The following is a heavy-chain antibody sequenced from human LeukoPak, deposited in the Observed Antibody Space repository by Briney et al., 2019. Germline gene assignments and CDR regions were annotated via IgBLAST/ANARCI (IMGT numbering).Heavy chain of an antibody. Sequence: GGSLRLSCAASGFTLNDYGIHWVRQPPGGGLEWVASIKQDGSEKYYVDSVKGRFTISRDNAKNSLYLQTNSLRAEDTAVYYCARGHSSSPNWFDPWGQGTLVTVSS. D-gene: IGHD6-13*01. J-gene: IGHJ5*02. V-gene: IGHV3-7*04. CDR2: IKQDGSEK. CDR1: GFTLNDYG. CDR3: ARGHSSSPNWFDP.